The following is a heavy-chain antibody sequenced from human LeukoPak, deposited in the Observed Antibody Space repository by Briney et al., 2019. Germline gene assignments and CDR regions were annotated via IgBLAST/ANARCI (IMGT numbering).Heavy chain of an antibody. CDR3: ARADGIAVAGIYYYYGMDV. J-gene: IGHJ6*04. CDR1: GGTFSSYA. D-gene: IGHD6-19*01. Sequence: SVKVSCKASGGTFSSYAISWVRQAPGQGLEWMGGIIPIFGTANYAQRFQGRVTITADKSTSTAYMELSSLRSEDTAVYYCARADGIAVAGIYYYYGMDVWGKGTTVTVSS. CDR2: IIPIFGTA. V-gene: IGHV1-69*06.